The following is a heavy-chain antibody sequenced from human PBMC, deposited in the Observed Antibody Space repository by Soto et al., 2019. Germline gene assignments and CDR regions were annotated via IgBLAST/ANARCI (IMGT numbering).Heavy chain of an antibody. CDR2: ISSSSSYI. J-gene: IGHJ4*02. Sequence: EVQLVESGGGLVKPGGSLRLSCAASGFTFSSYSMNWVRQAPGKGLEWVSSISSSSSYIYYADSVKGRFTISRDNAKNSLYLQMNRLRAEDTAVYYCARDMGPYSSNADDYWGQGTLVTVSS. V-gene: IGHV3-21*01. CDR1: GFTFSSYS. D-gene: IGHD6-13*01. CDR3: ARDMGPYSSNADDY.